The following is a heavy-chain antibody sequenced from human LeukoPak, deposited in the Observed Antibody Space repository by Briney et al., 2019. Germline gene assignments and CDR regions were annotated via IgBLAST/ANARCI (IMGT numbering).Heavy chain of an antibody. V-gene: IGHV6-1*01. J-gene: IGHJ3*02. CDR1: GDSVSSNSAA. CDR2: TYYRSKWYT. D-gene: IGHD1-26*01. Sequence: SQTLSLTCALSGDSVSSNSAAWNWIRQSPSRGLEWLGRTYYRSKWYTDYAVSVKSRITINPDTSKNQFSLQLNSVTPEDTAVYYCARVGGTVDAFDIWGQGTMVTVSS. CDR3: ARVGGTVDAFDI.